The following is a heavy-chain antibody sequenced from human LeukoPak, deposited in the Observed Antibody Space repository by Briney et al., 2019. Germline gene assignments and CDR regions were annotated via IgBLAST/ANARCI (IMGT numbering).Heavy chain of an antibody. CDR2: ISSSSSYI. CDR1: GFTFRSYS. Sequence: GGSLRLSCAASGFTFRSYSMNWVRQAPGKGLEWVSSISSSSSYIYYADSVKGRFTISRDNAKNSLYLQMNSLRAEDTAVYYCAANYDFWSGYNYWGQGTLVTVSS. J-gene: IGHJ4*02. CDR3: AANYDFWSGYNY. D-gene: IGHD3-3*01. V-gene: IGHV3-21*01.